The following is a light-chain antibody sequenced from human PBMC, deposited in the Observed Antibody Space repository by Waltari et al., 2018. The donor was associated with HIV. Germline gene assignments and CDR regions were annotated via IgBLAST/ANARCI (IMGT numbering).Light chain of an antibody. CDR3: QQYGSSPLT. V-gene: IGKV3-20*01. Sequence: EIVLTQSPGTLSLSPGERATLSCRASQSVTSSFLSWYQQKPGQAPRLLIYGASSRATGIPDRFSGGGSGTDFTLTSSRLEPEDFAVYYCQQYGSSPLTFGGGTKVDIK. CDR2: GAS. J-gene: IGKJ4*01. CDR1: QSVTSSF.